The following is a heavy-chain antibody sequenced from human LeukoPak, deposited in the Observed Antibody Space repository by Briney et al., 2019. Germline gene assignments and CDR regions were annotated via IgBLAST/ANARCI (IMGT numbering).Heavy chain of an antibody. CDR2: IDSSGGYM. V-gene: IGHV3-21*01. CDR3: ASGVSSSYYMDV. J-gene: IGHJ6*03. Sequence: PGGSLRLSCEASGFTFNTYSMNWARQAPGKGLEWVSSIDSSGGYMFYADSVKGRFIISRDNAKNSLYLQMNSLRAKDTAVYCCASGVSSSYYMDVWGKGTTVTVSS. D-gene: IGHD2-8*01. CDR1: GFTFNTYS.